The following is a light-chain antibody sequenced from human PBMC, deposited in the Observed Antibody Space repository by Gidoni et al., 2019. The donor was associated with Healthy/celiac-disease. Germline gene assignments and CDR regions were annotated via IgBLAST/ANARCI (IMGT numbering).Light chain of an antibody. J-gene: IGLJ3*02. Sequence: QSVLTQPPSASGNPGQRVTIACSGSRSHIGSTYVYWYQQLPGPAPKLLIYRNNQRPSGVPDRFSGSKSGTSASLAISGLRSEDEADYYCAAWDDSLRGRVFGGGTKLTVL. CDR3: AAWDDSLRGRV. CDR2: RNN. V-gene: IGLV1-47*01. CDR1: RSHIGSTY.